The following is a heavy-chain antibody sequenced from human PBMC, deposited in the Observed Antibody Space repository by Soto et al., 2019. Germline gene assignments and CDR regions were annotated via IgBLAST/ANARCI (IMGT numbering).Heavy chain of an antibody. V-gene: IGHV3-48*03. D-gene: IGHD3-10*01. Sequence: GPLRLSCAASGSTCSSSEMNWVRQAPGKGLAWLSYVSKSGTTTYYADAVKGRLTISRDNAKSSLYLEVNNLRAEDTAVYYCARDEDKVRGIFPYAFGMDLWGQGTVVTVSS. CDR3: ARDEDKVRGIFPYAFGMDL. CDR2: VSKSGTTT. CDR1: GSTCSSSE. J-gene: IGHJ6*02.